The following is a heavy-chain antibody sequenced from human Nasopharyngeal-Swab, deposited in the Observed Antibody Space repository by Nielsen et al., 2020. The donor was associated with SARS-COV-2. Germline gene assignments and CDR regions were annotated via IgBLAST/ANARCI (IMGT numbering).Heavy chain of an antibody. J-gene: IGHJ6*02. D-gene: IGHD3-10*01. V-gene: IGHV1-69*13. CDR3: ARVLTMVRGVIRPDYYYGMDV. Sequence: SVKVSCKASGGTFSSYAISWVRQAPGQGLEWMGGIIPIFGTANYAQKFQGRVTITADESTSTAYMELSSLRSEDTAVYYCARVLTMVRGVIRPDYYYGMDVWGQGTTVTVSS. CDR2: IIPIFGTA. CDR1: GGTFSSYA.